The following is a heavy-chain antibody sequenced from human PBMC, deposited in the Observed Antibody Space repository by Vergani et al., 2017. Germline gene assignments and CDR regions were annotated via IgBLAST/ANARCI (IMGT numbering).Heavy chain of an antibody. J-gene: IGHJ6*03. D-gene: IGHD3-3*01. CDR2: ISWNSGSI. Sequence: EVQLVESGGGLVQPGRSLRLSCAASGFTFSSYSMNWVRQAPGKGLEWVSGISWNSGSIGYADSVKGRFTISRDNAKNSLYLQMNSLRAEDTALYYCAKDSRRFSLGYYYYMDVWGKGTTVTVSS. CDR1: GFTFSSYS. V-gene: IGHV3-9*01. CDR3: AKDSRRFSLGYYYYMDV.